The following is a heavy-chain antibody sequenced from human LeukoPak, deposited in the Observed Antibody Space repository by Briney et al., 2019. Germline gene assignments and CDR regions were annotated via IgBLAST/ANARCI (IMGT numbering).Heavy chain of an antibody. CDR2: TSGSGGST. J-gene: IGHJ4*02. Sequence: GGSLRLSCAASGFTFSSYAMSWVRQAPGKGLEWVSATSGSGGSTYYADSVKGRFTISRDNSKNTLYLQMNSLRAEDTAVYYCAKGLYCSSTSCAVYDYWGQGTLVTVSS. CDR1: GFTFSSYA. D-gene: IGHD2-2*01. V-gene: IGHV3-23*01. CDR3: AKGLYCSSTSCAVYDY.